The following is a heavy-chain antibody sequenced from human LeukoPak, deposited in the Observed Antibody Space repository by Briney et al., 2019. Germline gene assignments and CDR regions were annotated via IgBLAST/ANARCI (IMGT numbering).Heavy chain of an antibody. CDR2: ISSSSSYI. Sequence: PGGSLRLSCAASGFTFSSYSMNWVRQAPGKGLEWVSSISSSSSYIYYADSVRGRFTISRDNAKNSLYLQMNSLRAEDTAVYYCARGLPGYSSSWYVYWGQGTLVTVSS. CDR3: ARGLPGYSSSWYVY. V-gene: IGHV3-21*01. D-gene: IGHD6-13*01. CDR1: GFTFSSYS. J-gene: IGHJ4*02.